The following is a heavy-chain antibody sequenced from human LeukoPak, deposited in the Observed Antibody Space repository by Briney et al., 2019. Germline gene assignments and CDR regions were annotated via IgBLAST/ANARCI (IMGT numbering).Heavy chain of an antibody. D-gene: IGHD5-12*01. Sequence: GGSLRLSCAASGFTFSSYGMHWVRQAPGKGLEWVAVISYDGSNKYYADSVKGRFTISSDNSKSTLYLQMNSLRAEDTAVYYCAKDHSGYDIDYWGQGTLVTVSS. J-gene: IGHJ4*02. CDR2: ISYDGSNK. CDR1: GFTFSSYG. V-gene: IGHV3-30*18. CDR3: AKDHSGYDIDY.